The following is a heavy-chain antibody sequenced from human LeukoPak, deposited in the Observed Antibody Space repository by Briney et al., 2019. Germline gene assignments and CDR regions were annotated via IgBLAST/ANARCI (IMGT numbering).Heavy chain of an antibody. V-gene: IGHV3-7*03. CDR2: IKQDGGEK. Sequence: GGSLRLSCAASGFTFSSYWMIWVRQAPGKGLEWVANIKQDGGEKYYVDSVKGRFTVSRDNVKTSVQLQMNSLRVEDTAVYYCARALPNVYSNPLDYWGQGTLVTVSS. CDR3: ARALPNVYSNPLDY. D-gene: IGHD4-11*01. J-gene: IGHJ4*02. CDR1: GFTFSSYW.